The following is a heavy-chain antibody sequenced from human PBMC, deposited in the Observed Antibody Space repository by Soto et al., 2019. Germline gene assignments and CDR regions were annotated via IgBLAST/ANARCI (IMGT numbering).Heavy chain of an antibody. J-gene: IGHJ6*02. CDR3: ARAATRGYCSSTSCYFSPAYGMDV. V-gene: IGHV1-8*01. CDR1: GYTFTSYD. D-gene: IGHD2-2*01. CDR2: MNPNSGNT. Sequence: QVQLVQSGAEVKKPGASVKVSCKASGYTFTSYDINWVRQATGQGLEWMGWMNPNSGNTGYAQKCQGAVTMSRNTTKSTAYMELSSLRSEDTAVYYCARAATRGYCSSTSCYFSPAYGMDVWGQGTTVTVSS.